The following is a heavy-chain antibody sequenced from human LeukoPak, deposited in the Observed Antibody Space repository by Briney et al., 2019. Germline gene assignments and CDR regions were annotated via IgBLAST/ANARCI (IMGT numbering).Heavy chain of an antibody. CDR1: GFTFSSYE. CDR2: ITSSDSTT. V-gene: IGHV3-48*03. Sequence: GGSLRLSCVASGFTFSSYEMNWVRQAPGKGLEWLSYITSSDSTTHYADSVKGRFTISRDDAQNSLYLQMNSLRVEDTAVYYCARDKQVGATYFDYWGQGTLVTVSS. J-gene: IGHJ4*02. D-gene: IGHD1-26*01. CDR3: ARDKQVGATYFDY.